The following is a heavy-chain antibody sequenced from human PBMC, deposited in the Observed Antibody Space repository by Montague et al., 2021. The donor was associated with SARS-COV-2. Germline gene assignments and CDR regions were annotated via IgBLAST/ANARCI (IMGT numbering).Heavy chain of an antibody. CDR1: GGSMSGYY. CDR3: ARAQNTCFIANCVNYFDV. D-gene: IGHD1-1*01. Sequence: SETLSLTCDVSGGSMSGYYWTWIRQSPGTGLEWIGYVHFTGSTKYNSSLNTRVSLSLTTPKNHFSLHLSSVTAADTAIYFCARAQNTCFIANCVNYFDVWGLGALVTVSS. V-gene: IGHV4-59*01. J-gene: IGHJ4*02. CDR2: VHFTGST.